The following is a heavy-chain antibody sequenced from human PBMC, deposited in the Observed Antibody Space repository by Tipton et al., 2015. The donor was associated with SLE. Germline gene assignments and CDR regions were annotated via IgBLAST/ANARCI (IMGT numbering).Heavy chain of an antibody. CDR2: IFYSGNT. CDR1: GGSMFTYY. CDR3: ARSYSGGGDFDY. V-gene: IGHV4-59*01. Sequence: TLSLTCTVSGGSMFTYYWSWIRQPPGKGLEWIGYIFYSGNTNYNPSLKSRVTISVDTSKNQFSLNLTSVTAADTAVYYCARSYSGGGDFDYWSQGTLVSVSS. D-gene: IGHD1-26*01. J-gene: IGHJ4*02.